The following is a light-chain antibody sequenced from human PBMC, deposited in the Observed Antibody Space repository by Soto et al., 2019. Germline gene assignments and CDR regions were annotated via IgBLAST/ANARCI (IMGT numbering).Light chain of an antibody. CDR3: AAWDDSRSAHVV. CDR2: RSD. Sequence: QSVLTQPPSASGTPGQRVAISCSGSSSNIGRNYVYWYQQLPGAAPKLLLYRSDQRPSGVPDRFSGSKSGTSASLAISGLRSEDEADYYCAAWDDSRSAHVVFGGGTKVTVL. CDR1: SSNIGRNY. J-gene: IGLJ2*01. V-gene: IGLV1-47*01.